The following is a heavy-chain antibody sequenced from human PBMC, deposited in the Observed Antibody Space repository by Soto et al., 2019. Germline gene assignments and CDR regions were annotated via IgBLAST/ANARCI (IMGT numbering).Heavy chain of an antibody. CDR1: GGSIRSDPYY. V-gene: IGHV4-31*03. CDR2: TYYRENA. Sequence: QVQLQESGPGLVKPSHTLSLTCTVSGGSIRSDPYYWSWIRQHPDKGLEWIGYTYYRENAYYNPSLKRRVHPSVDASKNRLSLTLGFVTAADTAVYYCARVPFGDYHFYLWGQGTLVTVSS. CDR3: ARVPFGDYHFYL. J-gene: IGHJ4*02. D-gene: IGHD4-17*01.